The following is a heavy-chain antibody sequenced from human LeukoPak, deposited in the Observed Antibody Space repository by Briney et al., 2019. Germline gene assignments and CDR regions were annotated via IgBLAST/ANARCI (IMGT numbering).Heavy chain of an antibody. J-gene: IGHJ4*02. CDR3: ARGYYLPKTAEVGTTALFDY. D-gene: IGHD1-1*01. CDR1: GGSVSSGNYY. Sequence: SETLSLTCTVSGGSVSSGNYYWTWIRQPPGKGLEWIGCTYYTGNSNYNPSLKSRVTISLDTSKNQFSLKLSSVTAADTAVYYCARGYYLPKTAEVGTTALFDYWGQGTLVTVSS. V-gene: IGHV4-61*01. CDR2: TYYTGNS.